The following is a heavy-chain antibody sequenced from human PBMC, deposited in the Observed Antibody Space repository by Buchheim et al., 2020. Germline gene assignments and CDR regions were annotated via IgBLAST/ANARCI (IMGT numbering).Heavy chain of an antibody. D-gene: IGHD3-10*01. Sequence: QVQLVQSGAEVKKPGASVKVSCKASGYTFTSYYMHWVRQAPGQGLEWMGIINPSGGSTSYAQKFQGRVTMTRDTSTSPVYMELSSLRSEDTAVYYHARDRMYYYGSGSTTLYYYYGMDVWGQGTT. CDR1: GYTFTSYY. CDR3: ARDRMYYYGSGSTTLYYYYGMDV. CDR2: INPSGGST. V-gene: IGHV1-46*01. J-gene: IGHJ6*02.